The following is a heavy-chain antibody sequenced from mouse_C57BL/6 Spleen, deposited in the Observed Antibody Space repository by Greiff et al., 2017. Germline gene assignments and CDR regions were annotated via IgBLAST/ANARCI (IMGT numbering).Heavy chain of an antibody. V-gene: IGHV1-53*01. D-gene: IGHD1-1*01. Sequence: QVQLQQPGTELVKPGASVKLSCKASGYTFTSYWMHWVKPRPGQGLEWIGNINPSNGGTNYNEKFKSKATLTVDKSSSTAYMQLSSLTSEDAAVYYCARERLVATDFDYWGQGTTLTVSS. CDR3: ARERLVATDFDY. CDR2: INPSNGGT. CDR1: GYTFTSYW. J-gene: IGHJ2*01.